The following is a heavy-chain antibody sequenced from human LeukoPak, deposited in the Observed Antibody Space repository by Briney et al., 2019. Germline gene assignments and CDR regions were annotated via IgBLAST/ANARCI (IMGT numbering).Heavy chain of an antibody. CDR3: ARSGIWYFDY. D-gene: IGHD3-10*01. CDR2: IYYSGST. CDR1: GGSFSGYY. Sequence: SETLSLTCAVYGGSFSGYYWSWIRQPPGKGLEWIGYIYYSGSTNYNPSLKSRVTISVDTSKNQFSLKLSSVTAADTAVYYCARSGIWYFDYWGQGTLVTVSS. V-gene: IGHV4-59*08. J-gene: IGHJ4*02.